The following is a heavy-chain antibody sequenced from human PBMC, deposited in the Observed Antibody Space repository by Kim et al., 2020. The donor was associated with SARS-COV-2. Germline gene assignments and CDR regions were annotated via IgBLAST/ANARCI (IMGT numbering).Heavy chain of an antibody. Sequence: GGSLRLSCAASGFTFSSYEMNWVRQAPGKGLEWFSYISSSGSTIYYADSVKGRFTISRDNAKNSLYLQMNSLRAEDTAVYYCARDAYNDYVWGSYRYGYYYYGMDVWGQGTTVTVSS. CDR2: ISSSGSTI. D-gene: IGHD3-16*02. J-gene: IGHJ6*02. CDR1: GFTFSSYE. CDR3: ARDAYNDYVWGSYRYGYYYYGMDV. V-gene: IGHV3-48*03.